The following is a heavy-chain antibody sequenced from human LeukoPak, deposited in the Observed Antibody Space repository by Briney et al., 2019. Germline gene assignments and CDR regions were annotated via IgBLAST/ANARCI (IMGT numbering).Heavy chain of an antibody. V-gene: IGHV3-49*03. CDR3: TRDRVDIVATTIYYYYYMDV. CDR2: IRSKAYGGTT. CDR1: GFTFGDYA. D-gene: IGHD5-12*01. J-gene: IGHJ6*03. Sequence: GGFLRLSCTASGFTFGDYAMSWFRQAPGKGLEWVGFIRSKAYGGTTEYAASVKGRFTISRDDSKSIAYLQMNSLKTEDTAVYYCTRDRVDIVATTIYYYYYMDVWGKGTTVTVSS.